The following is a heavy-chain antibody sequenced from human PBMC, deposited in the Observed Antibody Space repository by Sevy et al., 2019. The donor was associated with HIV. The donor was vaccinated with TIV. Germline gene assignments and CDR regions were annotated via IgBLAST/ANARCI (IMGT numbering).Heavy chain of an antibody. V-gene: IGHV4-4*07. D-gene: IGHD7-27*01. Sequence: SETLSLTYTVSGDSFSSYFWAWIRQPAGKGLEWIGRINTSGSTNYNPSLKSRVTMSVDTSKSQFSLKVTSLTAADTAIYFCARSNWVTATNGFSKSYYFDYWGQGSLVTVSP. J-gene: IGHJ4*02. CDR3: ARSNWVTATNGFSKSYYFDY. CDR1: GDSFSSYF. CDR2: INTSGST.